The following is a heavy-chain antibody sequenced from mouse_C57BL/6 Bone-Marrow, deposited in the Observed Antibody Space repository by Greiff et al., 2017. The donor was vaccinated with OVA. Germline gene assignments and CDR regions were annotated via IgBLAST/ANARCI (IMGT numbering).Heavy chain of an antibody. CDR1: GFTFSSYA. CDR3: TRDRLRHWYFDV. J-gene: IGHJ1*03. V-gene: IGHV5-9-1*02. CDR2: ISSGGDYI. D-gene: IGHD2-2*01. Sequence: EVQVVESGEGLVKPGGSLKLSCAASGFTFSSYAMSWVRQTPAKRLEWVAYISSGGDYIYYADTVKGRFTISRDNARNTLYLQMSSLTSEDTAMYYCTRDRLRHWYFDVWGTGTTVTVSS.